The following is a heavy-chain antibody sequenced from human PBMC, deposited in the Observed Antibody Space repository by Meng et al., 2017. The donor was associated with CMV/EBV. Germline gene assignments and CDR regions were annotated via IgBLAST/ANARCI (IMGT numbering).Heavy chain of an antibody. D-gene: IGHD6-13*01. CDR1: GYTFTSYY. CDR3: ALAEYSSSLFDY. V-gene: IGHV1-46*01. J-gene: IGHJ4*02. Sequence: QVRLVQSGVELKKPGAAVKVSCKASGYTFTSYYMHWVGQAPGQGLEWMGIINPSGGSTSYAQKFQGRVTMTRDTSTSTVYMELSSLRSEDTAVYYCALAEYSSSLFDYWGQGTLVTVSS. CDR2: INPSGGST.